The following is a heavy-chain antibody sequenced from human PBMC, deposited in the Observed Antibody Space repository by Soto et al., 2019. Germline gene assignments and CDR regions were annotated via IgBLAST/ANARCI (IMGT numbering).Heavy chain of an antibody. CDR2: IYYSGNT. V-gene: IGHV4-31*03. CDR3: ARKKGYSYGPHYFDY. Sequence: QVQLQESGPGLVKPSQTLSLTCTVSGGSVSSGGYYWSWIRQHPGKGLEWIGYIYYSGNTFYNPSLKCRVTLXVDTSKNQFSLKLSSVTAADTAVYYCARKKGYSYGPHYFDYWGQGTRVTVSS. CDR1: GGSVSSGGYY. D-gene: IGHD5-18*01. J-gene: IGHJ4*02.